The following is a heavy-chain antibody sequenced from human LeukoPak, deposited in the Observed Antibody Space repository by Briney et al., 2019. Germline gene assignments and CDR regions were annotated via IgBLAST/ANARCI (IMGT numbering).Heavy chain of an antibody. J-gene: IGHJ4*02. CDR3: AGGHSSGYYPIDY. D-gene: IGHD3-22*01. Sequence: GGSLRLSCAASGFTFSTYEMNWVRQALGKGLEWVSYISSSGSTIYYAESVKGRFTISRDNAKNSLYLQMNSLRAEDTAVYYCAGGHSSGYYPIDYWGQGTLVTVSS. CDR1: GFTFSTYE. CDR2: ISSSGSTI. V-gene: IGHV3-48*03.